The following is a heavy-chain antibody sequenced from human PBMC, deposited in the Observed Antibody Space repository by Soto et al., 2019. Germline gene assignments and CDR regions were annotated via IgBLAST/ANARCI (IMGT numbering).Heavy chain of an antibody. CDR3: ARGGGMEV. J-gene: IGHJ6*02. Sequence: EVQLLESGGDLLQPGGSLRLACEASGFTFTSYGMSWVRQAPGKGLEWVSSFSGTGGNTYYAHSVKGRFTISRENFKNTLYVQMNRLRPDDTAVYYCARGGGMEVWGQGTTVTVSS. V-gene: IGHV3-23*01. CDR2: FSGTGGNT. CDR1: GFTFTSYG.